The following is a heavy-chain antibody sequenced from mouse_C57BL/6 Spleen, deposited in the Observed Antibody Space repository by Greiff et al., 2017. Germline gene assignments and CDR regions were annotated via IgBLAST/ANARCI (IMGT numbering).Heavy chain of an antibody. V-gene: IGHV1-69*01. D-gene: IGHD2-1*01. CDR3: ARRGGNPYFDY. CDR2: IDPSDSYT. Sequence: VQLQQPGAELVMPGASVKLSCKASGYTFTSYWMHWVKQRPGQGLEWIGEIDPSDSYTNYNQKFKGKSTLTVDKSSSTAYMQLSSLTSEDSAVYYCARRGGNPYFDYWGQGTTLTVSS. CDR1: GYTFTSYW. J-gene: IGHJ2*01.